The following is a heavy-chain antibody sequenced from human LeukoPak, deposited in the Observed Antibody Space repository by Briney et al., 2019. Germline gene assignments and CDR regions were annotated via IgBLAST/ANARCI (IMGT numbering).Heavy chain of an antibody. CDR1: GGSFSGYY. V-gene: IGHV4-34*01. Sequence: SETLSLTCAVYGGSFSGYYWSWIRQPPGKGLEWIGEINHSGSTNYNPSLKSRVTISVDTSKNKFSLKLSSVTAADTAVYYCARGRLRLLWFGESTPNLGRSPRLDYWGQGTLVTVSS. CDR3: ARGRLRLLWFGESTPNLGRSPRLDY. J-gene: IGHJ4*02. D-gene: IGHD3-10*01. CDR2: INHSGST.